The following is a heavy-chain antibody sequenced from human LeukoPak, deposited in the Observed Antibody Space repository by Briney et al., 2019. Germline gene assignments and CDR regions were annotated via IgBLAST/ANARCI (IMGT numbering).Heavy chain of an antibody. CDR3: ARLLVGGIAAAGTNYYYGMDV. V-gene: IGHV6-1*01. CDR2: TYYRSKWYN. CDR1: GDSVSSNSAA. Sequence: SQTLSLTCAISGDSVSSNSAAWHWIRQSPSRGLEWLGRTYYRSKWYNDYAVSVKSRITINPDTSKNQFSLQLNSVTPEDTAVYYCARLLVGGIAAAGTNYYYGMDVWGQGTTVTVSS. D-gene: IGHD6-13*01. J-gene: IGHJ6*02.